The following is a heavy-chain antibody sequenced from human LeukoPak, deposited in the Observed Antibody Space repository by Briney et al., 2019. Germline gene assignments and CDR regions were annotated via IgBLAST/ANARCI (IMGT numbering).Heavy chain of an antibody. D-gene: IGHD6-19*01. CDR2: ISYDGSNK. CDR3: AKDHSSGWDWDFDY. V-gene: IGHV3-30*18. CDR1: GFTFSSYG. Sequence: GGSLRLSCEASGFTFSSYGMHWVRQAPGKGLEWVAVISYDGSNKYYADSVKGRFTISRDNSKNTLYLQMNSLRAEDTAVYYCAKDHSSGWDWDFDYWGQGTLVTVSS. J-gene: IGHJ4*02.